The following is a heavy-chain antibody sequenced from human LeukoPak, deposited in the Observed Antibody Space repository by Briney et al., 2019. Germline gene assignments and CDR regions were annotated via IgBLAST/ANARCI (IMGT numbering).Heavy chain of an antibody. D-gene: IGHD1-26*01. J-gene: IGHJ4*02. V-gene: IGHV4-59*01. CDR1: GGSISSYY. Sequence: SETLSLTCTVSGGSISSYYWSWIRQPPGKGLEWIGYIYYSGSTNYNPSLKSRVTISVDTSKNQFSLKLSSVTAADTAVYYCARAGAKGDDFDYWGQGTLVTVSS. CDR3: ARAGAKGDDFDY. CDR2: IYYSGST.